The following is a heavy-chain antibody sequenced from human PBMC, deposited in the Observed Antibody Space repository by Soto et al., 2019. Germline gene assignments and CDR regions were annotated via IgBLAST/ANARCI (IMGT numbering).Heavy chain of an antibody. D-gene: IGHD4-17*01. Sequence: PSETLSLTCTVSGGSISSGDYYWSWIRQPPGKGLEWIGYIYYSGSTYYNPSLKSRVTISVDTSKNQFSLKLSSVTAADTAVYYCARDGNGYGDYGSVDWGQGTLVTVSS. CDR1: GGSISSGDYY. V-gene: IGHV4-30-4*01. J-gene: IGHJ4*02. CDR2: IYYSGST. CDR3: ARDGNGYGDYGSVD.